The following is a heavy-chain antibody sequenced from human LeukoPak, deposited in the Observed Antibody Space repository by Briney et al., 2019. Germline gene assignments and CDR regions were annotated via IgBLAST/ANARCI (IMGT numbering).Heavy chain of an antibody. CDR1: GGSFSGYY. V-gene: IGHV4-34*01. J-gene: IGHJ3*02. Sequence: SETLSLTCAVYGGSFSGYYWSWIRQPPGKGLEWIGEINHSGSTNYNPSLKSRVTISVDTSKNQFSLQLNSVTPEDTAVYYCARDPGVYAFDIWGQGTMVTVSS. CDR2: INHSGST. CDR3: ARDPGVYAFDI. D-gene: IGHD2-8*01.